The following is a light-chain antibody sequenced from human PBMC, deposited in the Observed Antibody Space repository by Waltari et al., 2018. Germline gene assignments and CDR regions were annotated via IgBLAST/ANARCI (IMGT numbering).Light chain of an antibody. J-gene: IGKJ4*01. CDR3: QQYSSASLT. CDR1: QSVDTNY. Sequence: CRARQSVDTNYLAWYRQRPGQAPRLLIYGTFNRATGIPDRFSGSGSGTDFTLRITRLEPEDSAIYYCQQYSSASLTFGGGTKMEI. CDR2: GTF. V-gene: IGKV3-20*01.